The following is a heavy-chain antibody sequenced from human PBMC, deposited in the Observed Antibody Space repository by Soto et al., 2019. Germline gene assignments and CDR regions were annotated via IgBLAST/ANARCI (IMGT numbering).Heavy chain of an antibody. CDR1: GGIFTNNA. CDR3: ATGGHNDGYNFYHGMDV. Sequence: QVQVVQSGAEVKKPGSSVKVSCKVSGGIFTNNAISWVRQAPGQGLEWLGGVIPLFDTAYYAQIFRGRLRISADRAMTTAYMELSGLTSADTAVYFCATGGHNDGYNFYHGMDVRGQGTTVTFS. V-gene: IGHV1-69*01. CDR2: VIPLFDTA. D-gene: IGHD5-18*01. J-gene: IGHJ6*02.